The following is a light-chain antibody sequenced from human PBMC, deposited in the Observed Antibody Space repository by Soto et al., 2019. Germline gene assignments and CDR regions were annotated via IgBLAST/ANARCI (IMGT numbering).Light chain of an antibody. CDR2: GAS. Sequence: TQSPSTLSASVGDRVTITCRASQSISSWLAWYQQKPGQAPRLLMYGASSRATGIPDRFSGSGSGTDFTLTISRLEPEDFAVYYCQQYGSSPVTFGPGTKVDIK. CDR3: QQYGSSPVT. CDR1: QSISSW. J-gene: IGKJ3*01. V-gene: IGKV3-20*01.